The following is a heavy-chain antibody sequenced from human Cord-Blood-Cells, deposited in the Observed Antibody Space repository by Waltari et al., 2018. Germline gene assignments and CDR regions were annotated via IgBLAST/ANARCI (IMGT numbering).Heavy chain of an antibody. D-gene: IGHD6-13*01. J-gene: IGHJ4*02. V-gene: IGHV1-69*09. CDR2: ILRSLGIA. CDR1: GGTFSSYA. CDR3: ARGEAPGIAAAGTDY. Sequence: QVQLVQSGAEVKKPGSSVKVSCKASGGTFSSYAISWVRQAPGQGLEWMGRILRSLGIANYAQKFQGRVTITADKSTSTAYMELSSLRSEDTDVYYCARGEAPGIAAAGTDYWGQGTPVTVSS.